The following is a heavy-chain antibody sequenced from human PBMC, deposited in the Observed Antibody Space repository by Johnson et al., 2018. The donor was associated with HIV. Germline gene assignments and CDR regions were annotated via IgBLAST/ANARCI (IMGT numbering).Heavy chain of an antibody. D-gene: IGHD3-10*01. V-gene: IGHV3-33*06. CDR1: GFTFSSYW. Sequence: QVQLVESGGGLVQPGGSLRLSCAASGFTFSSYWMNWVRQAPGKGLEWVAVIWYDGSNKYYADSVKGRFTISRDNSKNTLYLQMNSLRAEDTAVYYCAKVGSYYPSTGGNAFDIWGQGTMVTVSS. CDR3: AKVGSYYPSTGGNAFDI. CDR2: IWYDGSNK. J-gene: IGHJ3*02.